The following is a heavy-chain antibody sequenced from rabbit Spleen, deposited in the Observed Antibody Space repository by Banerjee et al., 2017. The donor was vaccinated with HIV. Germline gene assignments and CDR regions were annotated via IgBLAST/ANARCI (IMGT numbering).Heavy chain of an antibody. CDR2: IDTGSSGFT. CDR1: GVSFSSNNY. CDR3: ARDAAGREDFNL. D-gene: IGHD4-2*01. Sequence: QSLEESGGDLVKPGASLTLTCTASGVSFSSNNYMCWVRQAPGKGLEWIACIDTGSSGFTYFASWAKGRFTISKTSSTTVTLQMTSLTVADTATYFCARDAAGREDFNLWGPGTLVTVS. J-gene: IGHJ4*01. V-gene: IGHV1S40*01.